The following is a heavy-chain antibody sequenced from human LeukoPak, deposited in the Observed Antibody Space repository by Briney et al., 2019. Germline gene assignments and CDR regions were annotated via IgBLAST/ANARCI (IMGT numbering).Heavy chain of an antibody. CDR3: ARADGDYSDSSGPYYFHY. J-gene: IGHJ4*02. D-gene: IGHD3-22*01. Sequence: SETLSLTCTVSGGSISSSSYYWGWIRQPPGKGLEWIGSIYYSGSTYYNPSLKSRVTISEDTSKNQFSLKLSSVTAADTAVYYCARADGDYSDSSGPYYFHYWGQGTLVTVSS. CDR1: GGSISSSSYY. V-gene: IGHV4-39*07. CDR2: IYYSGST.